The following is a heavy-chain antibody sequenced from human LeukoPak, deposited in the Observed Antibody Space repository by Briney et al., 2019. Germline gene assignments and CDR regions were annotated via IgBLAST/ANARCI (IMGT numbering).Heavy chain of an antibody. CDR2: ISSSSSFI. Sequence: PGGSLRLSCATSGFTFSSYSMNWVHQAPGKGLEWVSSISSSSSFIYYADSVKGRFTISRDNAKNSLYLQMNSLRAEDTAVYYCARDGRGCSSTSCYVDYWGQGTLVTVYS. V-gene: IGHV3-21*01. CDR1: GFTFSSYS. J-gene: IGHJ4*02. D-gene: IGHD2-2*01. CDR3: ARDGRGCSSTSCYVDY.